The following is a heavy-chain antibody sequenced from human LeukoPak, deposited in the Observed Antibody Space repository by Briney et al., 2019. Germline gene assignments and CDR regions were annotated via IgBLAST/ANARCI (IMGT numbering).Heavy chain of an antibody. CDR3: ARVPHYGDYLVGAFDI. Sequence: GGSLRLSCAASGFTFSSYWMHWVRQAPGKGLVWVSRINSDGSSTSYADSVKGRFTISRDNAKNTLYLQMNSLRAEDTAVYCCARVPHYGDYLVGAFDIWGQGTMVTVSS. D-gene: IGHD4-17*01. V-gene: IGHV3-74*01. CDR2: INSDGSST. CDR1: GFTFSSYW. J-gene: IGHJ3*02.